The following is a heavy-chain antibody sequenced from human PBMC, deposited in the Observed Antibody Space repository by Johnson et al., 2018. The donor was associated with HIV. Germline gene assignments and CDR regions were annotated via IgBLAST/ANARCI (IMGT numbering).Heavy chain of an antibody. CDR3: VRVAAGSSGYYRDAFDI. CDR2: IGTAGDT. D-gene: IGHD3-22*01. V-gene: IGHV3-13*01. J-gene: IGHJ3*02. Sequence: VQLVESGGGLVQPGGSLRLSCAASGFTFSNYDMHWVRQTTEKGLEWVSAIGTAGDTYYPDSVTGRFTVSRENAKNSLYLQMNSLRAGDTAVYFCVRVAAGSSGYYRDAFDIWGQGTMVTVSS. CDR1: GFTFSNYD.